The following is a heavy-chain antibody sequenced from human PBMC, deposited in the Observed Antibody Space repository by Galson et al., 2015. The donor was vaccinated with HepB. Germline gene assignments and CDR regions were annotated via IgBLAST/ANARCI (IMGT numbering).Heavy chain of an antibody. CDR1: GYTFTGYH. Sequence: SVKVSCKASGYTFTGYHMHWVRQAPGQGLEWMGIINPSGGSTSYAQKFQGRVTMTRDTSTSTVYMELSSLRSEDTAVYYCARQTTLTTEVESYYYYYYGMDVWGQGTTVTVSS. CDR3: ARQTTLTTEVESYYYYYYGMDV. J-gene: IGHJ6*02. CDR2: INPSGGST. D-gene: IGHD4-17*01. V-gene: IGHV1-46*03.